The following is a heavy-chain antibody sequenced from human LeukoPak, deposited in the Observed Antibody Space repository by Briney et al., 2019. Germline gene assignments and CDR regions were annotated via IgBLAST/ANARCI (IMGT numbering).Heavy chain of an antibody. D-gene: IGHD3-22*01. CDR3: ARAKTSGYSGFYFDY. V-gene: IGHV1-69*13. J-gene: IGHJ4*02. Sequence: PRASVNVSCKASGGTFSSYAISWVRQAPGQGLEWMGGIIPIFGTANYAQKFQGRVTITADESTSTAYMELSSLRSEDTAVYYCARAKTSGYSGFYFDYWGQGTLVTVSS. CDR1: GGTFSSYA. CDR2: IIPIFGTA.